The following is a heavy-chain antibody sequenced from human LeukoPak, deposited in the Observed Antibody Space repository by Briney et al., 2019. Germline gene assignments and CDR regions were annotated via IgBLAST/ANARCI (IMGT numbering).Heavy chain of an antibody. J-gene: IGHJ5*02. D-gene: IGHD3-16*02. V-gene: IGHV4-34*01. CDR3: ARERSVWGSYRPYNWFDP. Sequence: SETLSLTCAVYGGSFSGYYWSWIRQPPGKGLEWIREINHSGSTNYNPSLKSRVTISVDTSKNQFSLKLSSVTAADTAVYYCARERSVWGSYRPYNWFDPXGXXTLVTVSS. CDR1: GGSFSGYY. CDR2: INHSGST.